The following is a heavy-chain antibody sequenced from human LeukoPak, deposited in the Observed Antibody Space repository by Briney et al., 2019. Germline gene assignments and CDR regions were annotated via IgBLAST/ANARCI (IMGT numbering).Heavy chain of an antibody. D-gene: IGHD6-13*01. CDR2: INAYNDNT. Sequence: GASVKVSCKASGYTFTSYGISWVRQPPGQGLEWMGWINAYNDNTNYSQKLQGRVTMTTDTSTSTAYMELRSLRSDATAVYYCARHQAQLAYDYWGQGTLVTVSS. V-gene: IGHV1-18*04. J-gene: IGHJ4*02. CDR3: ARHQAQLAYDY. CDR1: GYTFTSYG.